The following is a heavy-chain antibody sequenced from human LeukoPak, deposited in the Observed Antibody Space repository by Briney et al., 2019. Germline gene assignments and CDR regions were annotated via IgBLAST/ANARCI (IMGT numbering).Heavy chain of an antibody. D-gene: IGHD5-12*01. V-gene: IGHV5-51*01. CDR1: GYRFTSNW. Sequence: GESLKISCKAYGYRFTSNWIGWVRQMPGKGLEWMGIIFPGDSDTRYSPSFQGQVTISADKSISTAYLQWSSLKASDTAMYYCARRGYSGYDSWGQGTLVTVSS. J-gene: IGHJ4*02. CDR3: ARRGYSGYDS. CDR2: IFPGDSDT.